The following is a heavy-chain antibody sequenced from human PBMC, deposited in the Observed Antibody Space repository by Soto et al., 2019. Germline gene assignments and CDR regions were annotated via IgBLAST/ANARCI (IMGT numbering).Heavy chain of an antibody. D-gene: IGHD5-18*01. J-gene: IGHJ4*02. Sequence: QVRLQESGPGLVKPSETLSLTCTISGDSISAYYWSWIRQPPGKELEWIGYINYSGNTNRNPSLKGRVTLSIDTSKNELSLTLSSVTAADTAVYYCARNRGYSYGPVGSAFDYWGQGTLVTVSS. CDR1: GDSISAYY. CDR2: INYSGNT. V-gene: IGHV4-59*08. CDR3: ARNRGYSYGPVGSAFDY.